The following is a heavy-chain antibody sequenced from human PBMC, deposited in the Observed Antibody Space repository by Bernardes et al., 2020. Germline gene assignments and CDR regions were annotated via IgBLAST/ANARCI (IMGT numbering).Heavy chain of an antibody. J-gene: IGHJ4*02. V-gene: IGHV3-23*01. Sequence: GGSLRLSCVASGFTFSSNTMIWVRQAPGKELEWVAGINPTGAGSTYADSVKGRFTISRDNSKNTLYLQMDSLRVEDTALYYCAKDSNWPNMYWGQGTQVTVSS. D-gene: IGHD1-1*01. CDR1: GFTFSSNT. CDR3: AKDSNWPNMY. CDR2: INPTGAGS.